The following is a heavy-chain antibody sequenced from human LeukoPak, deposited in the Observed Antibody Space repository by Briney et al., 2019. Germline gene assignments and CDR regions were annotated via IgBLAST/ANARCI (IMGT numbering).Heavy chain of an antibody. V-gene: IGHV3-15*01. CDR2: IKSKIDGGTP. CDR1: GLIFSNAW. J-gene: IGHJ3*02. Sequence: GGSLRLSCEVSGLIFSNAWMAWVRQAPGKGPEWVGRIKSKIDGGTPEYAAPVKGRFIMSRDDSKSTLYLQMNSLRSEDTAVYYCTTDQGWGYYNSLDIWGHGTMVTVSS. CDR3: TTDQGWGYYNSLDI. D-gene: IGHD3-22*01.